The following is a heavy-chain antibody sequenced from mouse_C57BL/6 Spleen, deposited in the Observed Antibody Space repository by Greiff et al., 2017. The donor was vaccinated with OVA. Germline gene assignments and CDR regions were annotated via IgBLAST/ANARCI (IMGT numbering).Heavy chain of an antibody. D-gene: IGHD2-12*01. CDR3: TTRYHPGFAY. V-gene: IGHV14-4*01. J-gene: IGHJ3*01. CDR1: GYNFKDDY. Sequence: EVQGVESGAELVRPGASVKLSCTASGYNFKDDYMHWVKQRPEQGLEWIGWIDPENGDTEYASKFQGKATITADTSSNTAYLQLSSLTSEDAAVYYCTTRYHPGFAYWGQGTLVTVSA. CDR2: IDPENGDT.